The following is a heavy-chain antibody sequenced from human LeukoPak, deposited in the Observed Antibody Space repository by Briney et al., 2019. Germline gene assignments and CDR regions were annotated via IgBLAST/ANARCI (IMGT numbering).Heavy chain of an antibody. Sequence: PSETLSLTCTVSGGSISSYYWSWIRQPAGKGLEWIGRIYTSGSTNYNPSLKSRVTMSVDTSKNQFSLKLSSVTAADTAVYYCARAREDTAMVDIDYWGQGTLVTVSS. CDR2: IYTSGST. D-gene: IGHD5-18*01. CDR1: GGSISSYY. J-gene: IGHJ4*02. CDR3: ARAREDTAMVDIDY. V-gene: IGHV4-4*07.